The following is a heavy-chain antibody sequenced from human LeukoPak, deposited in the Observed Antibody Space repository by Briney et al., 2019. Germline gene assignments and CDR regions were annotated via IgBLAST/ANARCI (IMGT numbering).Heavy chain of an antibody. CDR1: GFTFSSYG. Sequence: PGRSLRLSCAASGFTFSSYGMHWVRQAPGKGPEWVAVISYDGSNKYYADSVKGRFTISRDNSKNTLYLQMNSLRAEDTAVYYCAKGSNYYGSGSYDWFDPWGQGTLVTVSS. CDR2: ISYDGSNK. CDR3: AKGSNYYGSGSYDWFDP. D-gene: IGHD3-10*01. V-gene: IGHV3-30*18. J-gene: IGHJ5*02.